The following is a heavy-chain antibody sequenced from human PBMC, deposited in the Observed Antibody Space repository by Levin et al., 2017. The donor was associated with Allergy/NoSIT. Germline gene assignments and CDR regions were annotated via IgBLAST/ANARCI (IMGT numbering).Heavy chain of an antibody. CDR3: AREGSNGMDV. Sequence: GESLKISCAASGFTFSSYSMTWVRQAPGKGLEWVSSISRSSSYIYYADSVKGRFTISRDNAKNSLYLQMNSLRAEDTTVYYCAREGSNGMDVWGQGTTVTVSS. CDR2: ISRSSSYI. J-gene: IGHJ6*02. V-gene: IGHV3-21*01. D-gene: IGHD2-2*01. CDR1: GFTFSSYS.